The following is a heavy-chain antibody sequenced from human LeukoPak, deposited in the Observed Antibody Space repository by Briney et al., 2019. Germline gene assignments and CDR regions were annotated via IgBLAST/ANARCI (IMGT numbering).Heavy chain of an antibody. D-gene: IGHD3-9*01. J-gene: IGHJ4*02. CDR2: ISAYNGNT. CDR3: ARDRIYDILTGPSDY. Sequence: ASVKVSCKSSGYTFTSYGIIWVRQAPGQGLEWMGWISAYNGNTNYAQKLQGRVTMTTDTSTSTAYMELRSLRSDDTAVYYCARDRIYDILTGPSDYWGQGTLVTVSS. CDR1: GYTFTSYG. V-gene: IGHV1-18*01.